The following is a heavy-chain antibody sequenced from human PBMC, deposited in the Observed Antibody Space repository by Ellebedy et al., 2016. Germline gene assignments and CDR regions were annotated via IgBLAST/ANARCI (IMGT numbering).Heavy chain of an antibody. CDR1: GGSISSYY. CDR2: INHSGST. Sequence: SETLSLTCTVSGGSISSYYWSWIRQPPGKGLEWIGEINHSGSTNYNPSLKSRVTISVDTSKNQFSLKLSSVTAADTAVYYCAREAYTANAFDIWGQGTMVTVSS. V-gene: IGHV4-34*01. J-gene: IGHJ3*02. CDR3: AREAYTANAFDI. D-gene: IGHD5-18*01.